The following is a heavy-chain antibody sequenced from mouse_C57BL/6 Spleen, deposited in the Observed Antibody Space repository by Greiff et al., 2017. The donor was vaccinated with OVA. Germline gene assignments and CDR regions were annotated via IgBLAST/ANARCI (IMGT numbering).Heavy chain of an antibody. CDR2: IRLKSDNYAT. V-gene: IGHV6-3*01. CDR1: GFTFSNYW. Sequence: DVKLVESGGGLVQPGGSMKLSCVASGFTFSNYWMNWVRQSPEKGLEWVAQIRLKSDNYATHYAESVKGRFTISRDDSKSSVYLQMNNLRAEDTGIYYCTIYYYGSSYVPFAYWGQGTLVTVSA. CDR3: TIYYYGSSYVPFAY. D-gene: IGHD1-1*01. J-gene: IGHJ3*01.